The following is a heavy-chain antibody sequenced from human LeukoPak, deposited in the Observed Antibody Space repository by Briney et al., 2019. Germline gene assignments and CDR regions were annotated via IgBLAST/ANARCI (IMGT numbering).Heavy chain of an antibody. J-gene: IGHJ4*02. Sequence: PGGSLRLSCAAPGFTFSSYSMSWVRQAPGKGLEWVSAISGSGGSTYYADSVNGRFTISRDSSKNTLYLQMNSLRAEDTAVYYCAKDCKGSGSYFPFDYWGQGTLVTVSS. V-gene: IGHV3-23*01. CDR1: GFTFSSYS. D-gene: IGHD3-10*01. CDR2: ISGSGGST. CDR3: AKDCKGSGSYFPFDY.